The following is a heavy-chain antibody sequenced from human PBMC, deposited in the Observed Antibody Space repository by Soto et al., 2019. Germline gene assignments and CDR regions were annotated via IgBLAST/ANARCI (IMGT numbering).Heavy chain of an antibody. D-gene: IGHD1-26*01. V-gene: IGHV3-30*18. CDR2: ISYDGSNK. CDR3: AKGVRQWELLFPFNY. J-gene: IGHJ4*02. Sequence: PGGSLRLSCAASGFTFSSYGMYWVRQAPGKGLEWVAVISYDGSNKYYADSVKGRFTISRDNSKNTLYLQMNSLRAEDTAVYYCAKGVRQWELLFPFNYWGQGTLVTVSS. CDR1: GFTFSSYG.